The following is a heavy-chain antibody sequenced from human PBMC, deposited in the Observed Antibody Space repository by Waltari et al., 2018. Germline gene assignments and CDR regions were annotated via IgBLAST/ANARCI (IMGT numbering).Heavy chain of an antibody. D-gene: IGHD2-2*01. Sequence: EVQLVESGGGVGQPGGSLRLACAASGCTVRSYWMSGVRQAPGKGLEWLANIKQEGSEKAYVDDLNRRFTISRAHAKNSLYLQMNSRRAEDPAVYYCARSSPARSYYYYYYLDVWGKGTTVTVSS. CDR1: GCTVRSYW. CDR3: ARSSPARSYYYYYYLDV. J-gene: IGHJ6*03. CDR2: IKQEGSEK. V-gene: IGHV3-7*01.